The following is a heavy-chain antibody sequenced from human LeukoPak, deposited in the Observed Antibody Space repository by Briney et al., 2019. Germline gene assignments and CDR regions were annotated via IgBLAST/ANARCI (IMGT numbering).Heavy chain of an antibody. CDR3: ARDLSFRSSSHFDY. J-gene: IGHJ4*02. CDR1: GFTFSSYS. Sequence: PGGSLRLSCAASGFTFSSYSMNWVRQAPGKGLEWVSSISSSSSYIYYADSVKGRFTISRDNAENSLYLQMNSLRAEDTAVYYCARDLSFRSSSHFDYWGQGTLVTVSS. D-gene: IGHD6-13*01. V-gene: IGHV3-21*01. CDR2: ISSSSSYI.